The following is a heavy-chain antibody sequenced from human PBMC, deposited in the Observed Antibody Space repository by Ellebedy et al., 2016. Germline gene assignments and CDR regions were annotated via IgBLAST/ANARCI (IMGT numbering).Heavy chain of an antibody. CDR1: GFTFSSYW. Sequence: GGSLRLSXAASGFTFSSYWMHWVRQAPGRGLVWVSRINSDGSSTSYADSVKGRFTISRDNAKNTLYLQMNSLRAEDTAVYCASSNGHGFDIWGQGTMVTVSS. CDR3: ASSNGHGFDI. J-gene: IGHJ3*02. V-gene: IGHV3-74*01. CDR2: INSDGSST. D-gene: IGHD2-8*01.